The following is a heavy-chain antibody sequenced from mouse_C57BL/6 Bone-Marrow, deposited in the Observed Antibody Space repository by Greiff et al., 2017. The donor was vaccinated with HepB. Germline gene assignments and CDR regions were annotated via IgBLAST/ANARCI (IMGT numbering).Heavy chain of an antibody. D-gene: IGHD1-1*01. Sequence: EVKLMESGGGLVKPGGSLKLSCAASGFTFSDYGMHWVRQAPEKGLEWVAYISSGSSTIYYADTVKGRFTISRDNAKSTLFLQMTSLRSEDTAMYYCARKRTSSSYFDYWGQGTTLTVSS. V-gene: IGHV5-17*01. J-gene: IGHJ2*01. CDR1: GFTFSDYG. CDR3: ARKRTSSSYFDY. CDR2: ISSGSSTI.